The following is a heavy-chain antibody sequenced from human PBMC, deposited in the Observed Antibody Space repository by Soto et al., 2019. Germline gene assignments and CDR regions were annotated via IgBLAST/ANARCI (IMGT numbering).Heavy chain of an antibody. CDR3: AKASQVLWFGELTYYFDY. CDR1: GFTLSSYA. CDR2: ISYDGSNK. D-gene: IGHD3-10*01. Sequence: GGSLTLYCAASGFTLSSYAMHQVRQAPGKGLEWVAVISYDGSNKYYTDSVKGRFTISRDNSKNTLYLQMNSLRAEDTAVYYCAKASQVLWFGELTYYFDYWGQGTLVTVSS. V-gene: IGHV3-30*18. J-gene: IGHJ4*02.